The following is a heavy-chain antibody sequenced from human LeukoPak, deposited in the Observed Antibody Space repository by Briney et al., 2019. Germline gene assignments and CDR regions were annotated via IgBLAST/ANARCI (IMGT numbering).Heavy chain of an antibody. CDR1: GLSMSLYY. D-gene: IGHD6-19*01. J-gene: IGHJ4*02. CDR3: AAALVVAGQTN. CDR2: IDYSGST. V-gene: IGHV4-59*01. Sequence: SETLSLTCTVSGLSMSLYYWNWIRQFPGKGLEWIGYIDYSGSTKSNPSLKSRLTISIETSKNQFSLKLSSVTAADTAVYYCAAALVVAGQTNWGQGTLVTVSS.